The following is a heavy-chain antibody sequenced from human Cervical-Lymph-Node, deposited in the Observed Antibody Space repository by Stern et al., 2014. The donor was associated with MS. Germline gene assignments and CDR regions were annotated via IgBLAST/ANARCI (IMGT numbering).Heavy chain of an antibody. Sequence: QVQLVQSGAEVKKPGASVNVSCKTSGYTFTYYAISWIRQAPGQGIEWVGWISPYNGNTNFVQKLQGRVAMTTDTSTNTAYMELRSLRSDDTAVYYCARDDDYTRRAIDYWGQGTPVTVSS. CDR3: ARDDDYTRRAIDY. D-gene: IGHD4-11*01. CDR2: ISPYNGNT. J-gene: IGHJ4*02. V-gene: IGHV1-18*01. CDR1: GYTFTYYA.